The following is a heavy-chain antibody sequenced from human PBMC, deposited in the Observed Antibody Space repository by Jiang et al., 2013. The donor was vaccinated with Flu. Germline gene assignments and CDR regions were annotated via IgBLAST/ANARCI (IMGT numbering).Heavy chain of an antibody. D-gene: IGHD2-15*01. CDR1: GYTFTSYY. V-gene: IGHV1-46*01. Sequence: SGAEVKKPGASVKVSCKASGYTFTSYYMHWVRQAPGQGLEWMGIINPSGGGTTYAQKFLGRVTMTRDTSTSTVYMELSSLRSEDTAVYYCARETALTVVANFFDYWGQGTLVAVS. CDR3: ARETALTVVANFFDY. CDR2: INPSGGGT. J-gene: IGHJ4*02.